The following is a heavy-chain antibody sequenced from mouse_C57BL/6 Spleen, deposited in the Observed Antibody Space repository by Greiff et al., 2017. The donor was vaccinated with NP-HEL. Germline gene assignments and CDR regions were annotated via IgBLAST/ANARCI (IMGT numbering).Heavy chain of an antibody. CDR1: GFTFSDYG. CDR3: ARSLYSNYDYYAMDY. D-gene: IGHD2-5*01. Sequence: DVMLVESGGGLVKPGGSLKLSCAASGFTFSDYGMHWVRQAPEKGLEWVAYISSGSSTIYYADTVKGRFTISRDNAKNTLFLQMTSLRSEDTAMYYCARSLYSNYDYYAMDYWGQGTSVTVSS. V-gene: IGHV5-17*01. J-gene: IGHJ4*01. CDR2: ISSGSSTI.